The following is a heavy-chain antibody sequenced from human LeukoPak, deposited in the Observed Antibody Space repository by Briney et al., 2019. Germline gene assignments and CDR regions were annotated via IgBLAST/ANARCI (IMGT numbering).Heavy chain of an antibody. D-gene: IGHD5-12*01. J-gene: IGHJ4*02. CDR3: ARTRVATIIDY. V-gene: IGHV1-2*02. CDR1: GYTFTGYY. Sequence: ASVKVSCKASGYTFTGYYMHWVRLAPGQGLEWVGWINPNSGGTNYAQKFQGRVTMTRDTSISTAYMELSRLRSDDTAVYYCARTRVATIIDYWGQGTLVTVSS. CDR2: INPNSGGT.